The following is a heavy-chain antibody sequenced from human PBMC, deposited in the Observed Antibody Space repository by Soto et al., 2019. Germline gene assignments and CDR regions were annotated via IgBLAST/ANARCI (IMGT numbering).Heavy chain of an antibody. CDR2: IYPGDSDT. CDR1: GYSFTSYW. CDR3: PRHRKAEALDI. Sequence: GESLKISCKGSGYSFTSYWIGCLRHMPGKGLEWMGIIYPGDSDTRYSPSFQGQVTISANKSISTAYLQWSSLKASDTAMYYCPRHRKAEALDIWGQGTMVTVS. V-gene: IGHV5-51*01. J-gene: IGHJ3*02.